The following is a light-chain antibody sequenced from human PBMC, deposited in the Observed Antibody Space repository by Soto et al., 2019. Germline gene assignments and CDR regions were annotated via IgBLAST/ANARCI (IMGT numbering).Light chain of an antibody. CDR1: QSLLHSNGYNY. CDR3: MQALQTPWT. V-gene: IGKV2-28*01. CDR2: LGS. J-gene: IGKJ1*01. Sequence: DIVMTQSPLSLPVTPGEPASISCRSSQSLLHSNGYNYLDWYLQKPGQSPQLLIYLGSNQASGVPDRISGSGSGTDFTLKISRVEAEDVGVYYCMQALQTPWTFGQGTKVEIK.